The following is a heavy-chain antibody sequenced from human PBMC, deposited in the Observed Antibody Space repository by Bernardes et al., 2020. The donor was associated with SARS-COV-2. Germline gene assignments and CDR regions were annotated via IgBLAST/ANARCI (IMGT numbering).Heavy chain of an antibody. CDR3: VSVTWSKHDDFDV. CDR2: IYPNTGDT. Sequence: ASVKVSCKASGYTFTVYHIHWVRQAPGQGLEWMGWIYPNTGDTNYAQNFQGRVTMTRDTSITTAYMELSGLRIDDTAVYYCVSVTWSKHDDFDVWGQGTVVTVSS. V-gene: IGHV1-2*02. J-gene: IGHJ3*01. CDR1: GYTFTVYH. D-gene: IGHD1-26*01.